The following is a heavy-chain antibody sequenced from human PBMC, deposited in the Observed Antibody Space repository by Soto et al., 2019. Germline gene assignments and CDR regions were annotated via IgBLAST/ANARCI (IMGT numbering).Heavy chain of an antibody. D-gene: IGHD1-20*01. CDR1: GYSFTSYW. J-gene: IGHJ6*02. CDR3: ARHTFLLETVYNWGYYYGMDV. V-gene: IGHV5-51*01. Sequence: GESLKISCKGSGYSFTSYWIGWVRQMPGKGLEWMGIIYPGDSDTRYSPSFQGQVTISADKSISTAYLQWSSLKASDTAMYYCARHTFLLETVYNWGYYYGMDVCGQGTTVTVSS. CDR2: IYPGDSDT.